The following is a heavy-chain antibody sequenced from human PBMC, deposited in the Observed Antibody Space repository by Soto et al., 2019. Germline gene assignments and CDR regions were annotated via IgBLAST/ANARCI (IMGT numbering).Heavy chain of an antibody. D-gene: IGHD5-12*01. CDR1: GFTFSSYS. J-gene: IGHJ6*02. CDR3: ARDLVATIEYYYYGMDV. CDR2: ISSSSSYI. Sequence: GGSLRLSCAASGFTFSSYSMNWVRQAPGKGLEWVSSISSSSSYIYYADSAKGRFTISRDNAKNSLYLQMNSLRAEDTAVYYCARDLVATIEYYYYGMDVWGQGTTVTVSS. V-gene: IGHV3-21*06.